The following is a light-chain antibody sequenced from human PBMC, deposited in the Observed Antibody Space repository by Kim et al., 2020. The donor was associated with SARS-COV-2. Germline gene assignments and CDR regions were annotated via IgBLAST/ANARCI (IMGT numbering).Light chain of an antibody. J-gene: IGLJ3*02. Sequence: GQSTATACTGTSSDMGALNFVSWYQQHPGKAPKLMIYGVSERPSGVSNRFSGSKSGNTATLTSSGLQAEDEADYYCSSYIRASSFGFGGGTQLTVL. CDR1: SSDMGALNF. CDR3: SSYIRASSFG. V-gene: IGLV2-14*04. CDR2: GVS.